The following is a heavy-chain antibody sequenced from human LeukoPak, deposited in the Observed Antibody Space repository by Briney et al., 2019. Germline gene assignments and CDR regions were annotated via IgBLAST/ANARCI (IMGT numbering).Heavy chain of an antibody. CDR2: ISSSGSTI. D-gene: IGHD2-2*01. CDR1: GFAFSDYY. CDR3: ARRGAYQLPPDYYYYMDV. V-gene: IGHV3-11*04. Sequence: GGSLRLSCAASGFAFSDYYMSWIRQAPGKGLEWVSYISSSGSTIYYADSVKGRFTISRDNAKNSLYQQMNSLRAEDTAVYYCARRGAYQLPPDYYYYMDVWGKGTTVTVSS. J-gene: IGHJ6*03.